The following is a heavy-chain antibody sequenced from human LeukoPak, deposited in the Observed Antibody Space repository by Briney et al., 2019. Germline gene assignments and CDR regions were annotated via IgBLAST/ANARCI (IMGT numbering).Heavy chain of an antibody. J-gene: IGHJ6*02. CDR2: IAYNTSNQ. D-gene: IGHD2-21*01. CDR1: GFTFRTYG. CDR3: AKGQGQYSPLRNYGMDV. Sequence: PRLSLTLPCAPSGFTFRTYGMLWLRQAAAKGLEWVAAIAYNTSNQYYAESVKGRFTISRDNSKNTLYLLMNSLRPEDTAVYYCAKGQGQYSPLRNYGMDVWGQGTTVTVSS. V-gene: IGHV3-30*18.